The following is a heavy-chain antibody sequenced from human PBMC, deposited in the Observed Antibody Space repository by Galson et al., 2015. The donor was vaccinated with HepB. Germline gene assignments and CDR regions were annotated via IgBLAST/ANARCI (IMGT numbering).Heavy chain of an antibody. CDR2: ISYDGSNK. J-gene: IGHJ4*02. Sequence: SLRLSCAASGFIFNSYAMPWVRQAPGKGLEWVAFISYDGSNKYYADSVKGRFTISRDNSKNTLYLQMNSLRPEDTAVYYCAGEPYSSGWSKRGRYFDYWGQGALVTVSS. CDR3: AGEPYSSGWSKRGRYFDY. D-gene: IGHD6-19*01. CDR1: GFIFNSYA. V-gene: IGHV3-30-3*01.